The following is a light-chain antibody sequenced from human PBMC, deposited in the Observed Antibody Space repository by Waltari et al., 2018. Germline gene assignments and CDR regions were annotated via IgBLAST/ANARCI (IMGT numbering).Light chain of an antibody. CDR2: AAS. Sequence: DIQMTQSPSSVSASVGDRVTITFRASQSISTFLNWYQQKEGRAPKLLIYAASTLQRGVPSRFSGSGAGSDFTLTISSLQPEDSATYHCQESVSTPKGTFGPGTKVEIK. V-gene: IGKV1-39*01. J-gene: IGKJ3*01. CDR3: QESVSTPKGT. CDR1: QSISTF.